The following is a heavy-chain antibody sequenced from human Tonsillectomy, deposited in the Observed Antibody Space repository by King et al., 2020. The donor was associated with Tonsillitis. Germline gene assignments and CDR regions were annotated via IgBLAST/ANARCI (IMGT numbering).Heavy chain of an antibody. Sequence: VQLVESGGGLVKPGGSLRLSCAASGFTFTNAWMSWVRQAPGKGLEWVGRIKSKTDGGTTDYAAPVKGRFTISRDDSKNTLYLQMNSLKTEDTAVYYCTTGPRNWGPIPYGTDVWGQGTTVTVSS. D-gene: IGHD7-27*01. J-gene: IGHJ6*02. CDR1: GFTFTNAW. CDR2: IKSKTDGGTT. V-gene: IGHV3-15*01. CDR3: TTGPRNWGPIPYGTDV.